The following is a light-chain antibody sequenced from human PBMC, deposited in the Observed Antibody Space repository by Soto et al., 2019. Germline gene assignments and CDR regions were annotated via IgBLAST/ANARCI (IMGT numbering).Light chain of an antibody. V-gene: IGKV3-15*01. CDR3: QQYNNWVFT. CDR2: GAS. CDR1: QSVSSK. Sequence: EIVMTQSPATLSVSPGERATLSCTASQSVSSKLAWYQQRPGQAPRLLIYGASTRATGIPARFSGSGSGTEFTLTISSLQSEDFAVYYCQQYNNWVFTFGPGTKVDIK. J-gene: IGKJ3*01.